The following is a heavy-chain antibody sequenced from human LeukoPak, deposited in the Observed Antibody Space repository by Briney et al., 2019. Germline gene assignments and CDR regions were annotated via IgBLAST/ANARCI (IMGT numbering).Heavy chain of an antibody. D-gene: IGHD3-22*01. CDR1: GFTFSSYS. CDR2: ISSSSSYI. Sequence: GGSLRLSCAASGFTFSSYSMNWVRQAPGKGLEWVSSISSSSSYIYYADSVKGRFTISRDNSKNTLYLQMNSLRAEDTAVYYCARGIEVGSGYMDVWGKGTTVTISS. V-gene: IGHV3-21*01. J-gene: IGHJ6*03. CDR3: ARGIEVGSGYMDV.